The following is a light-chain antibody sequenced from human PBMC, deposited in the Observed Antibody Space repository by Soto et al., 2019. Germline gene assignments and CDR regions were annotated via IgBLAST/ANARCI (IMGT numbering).Light chain of an antibody. CDR1: SSNIGNNY. V-gene: IGLV1-51*01. CDR3: ATWDGSLPGEV. Sequence: QSVLTQSPSVSAAPGQQVTISCSGSSSNIGNNYVSWYQQLPGTAPKLLIYDNNKRPSGIPDRFSGSKSGTSGTLDITGLQTGDEAGYYCATWDGSLPGEVFGGGTKLTVL. J-gene: IGLJ2*01. CDR2: DNN.